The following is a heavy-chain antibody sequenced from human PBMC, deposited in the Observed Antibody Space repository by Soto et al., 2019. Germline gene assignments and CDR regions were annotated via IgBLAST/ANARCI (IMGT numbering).Heavy chain of an antibody. J-gene: IGHJ6*02. CDR3: ARHLTYCSAGSCYSDFPYYGMDV. CDR2: IFYSGST. CDR1: GGSISSSSYY. V-gene: IGHV4-39*01. Sequence: SETLSLTCTVSGGSISSSSYYWGWIRQPPGKGLEWIGSIFYSGSTYYNPSLKSRVTISVDTSKNQFSLKLSSVTAAGTAVYYCARHLTYCSAGSCYSDFPYYGMDVRGQRTTVTVSS. D-gene: IGHD2-15*01.